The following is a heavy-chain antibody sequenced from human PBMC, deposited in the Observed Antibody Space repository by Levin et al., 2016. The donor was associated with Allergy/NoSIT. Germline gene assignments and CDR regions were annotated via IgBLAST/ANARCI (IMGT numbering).Heavy chain of an antibody. CDR2: ISYDGSNK. J-gene: IGHJ6*03. V-gene: IGHV3-30-3*02. CDR3: AKNGRGSDVRFLEWLLNYMDV. CDR1: GFTFSSYA. Sequence: GESLKISCAASGFTFSSYAMHWVRQAPGKGLEWVAVISYDGSNKYYADSVKGRFTISRDNSKNTLYLQMNSLRAEDTAVYYCAKNGRGSDVRFLEWLLNYMDVWGKGTTVTVSS. D-gene: IGHD3-3*01.